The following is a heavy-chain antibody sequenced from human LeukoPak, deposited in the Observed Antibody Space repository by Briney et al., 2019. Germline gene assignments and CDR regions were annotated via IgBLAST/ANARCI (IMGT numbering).Heavy chain of an antibody. CDR3: ARHEWEDSSTTPAITNPFDY. D-gene: IGHD2-2*01. CDR2: IYHSGST. Sequence: PSETLSLTCTVSGYSISSGYYWGWIRQPPGKGLEWIGSIYHSGSTYYNPSLKSRVTISVDTSKNQFSLKLSSVTAADTAVYYCARHEWEDSSTTPAITNPFDYWGQGTLVTVSS. J-gene: IGHJ4*02. CDR1: GYSISSGYY. V-gene: IGHV4-38-2*02.